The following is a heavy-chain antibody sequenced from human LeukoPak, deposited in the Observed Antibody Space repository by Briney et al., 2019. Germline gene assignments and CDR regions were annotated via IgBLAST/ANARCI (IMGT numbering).Heavy chain of an antibody. CDR3: AGELYYDEDY. Sequence: PGGSLRLSCAASGFTFSSYAMYWVRQAPGKGLEWVAVISYDGSNKHYADSVKGRFTISRDNSKNTLYLQMNSLRAEDTAVYYCAGELYYDEDYWGQGTLVTVSS. CDR1: GFTFSSYA. D-gene: IGHD3-22*01. CDR2: ISYDGSNK. V-gene: IGHV3-30-3*01. J-gene: IGHJ4*02.